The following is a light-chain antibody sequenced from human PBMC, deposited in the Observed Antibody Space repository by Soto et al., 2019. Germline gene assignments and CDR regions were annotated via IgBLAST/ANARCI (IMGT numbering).Light chain of an antibody. Sequence: DIQMTQTPPSLSASVGDRVTITCRASQAISKNLAWYQQKPGKVPTLLIYAASTLQAGVPSRFSGSGSGTDFTLTISSLQPEDVATYYCQKYDSAPVFTFGPGTRVDVK. V-gene: IGKV1-27*01. CDR1: QAISKN. CDR3: QKYDSAPVFT. CDR2: AAS. J-gene: IGKJ3*01.